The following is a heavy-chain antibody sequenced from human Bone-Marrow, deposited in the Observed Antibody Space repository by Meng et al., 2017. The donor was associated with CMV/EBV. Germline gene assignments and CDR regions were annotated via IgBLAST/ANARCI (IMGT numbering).Heavy chain of an antibody. CDR3: ARVFWSSRDFLEWFLAGMDV. J-gene: IGHJ6*02. CDR1: GFTFSSYG. V-gene: IGHV3-30*02. D-gene: IGHD3-3*01. CDR2: IRYDGSNK. Sequence: GESLKISCAASGFTFSSYGMHWVRQAPGKGLEGVAFIRYDGSNKYYADSVKGRFTSSRDNSKNTLYLQMNSLRAEETAVYYCARVFWSSRDFLEWFLAGMDVWGQGTTVTVSS.